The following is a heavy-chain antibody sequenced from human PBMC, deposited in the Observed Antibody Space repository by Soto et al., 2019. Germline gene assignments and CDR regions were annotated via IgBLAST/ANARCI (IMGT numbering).Heavy chain of an antibody. J-gene: IGHJ4*02. CDR2: ISAYNGST. CDR1: GYTFTSYG. CDR3: ASAGVVGATWGHFDY. V-gene: IGHV1-18*04. D-gene: IGHD1-26*01. Sequence: VQLVQSGAEVKKPGASVKVSCTASGYTFTSYGISWVRQAPGQGLEWMGWISAYNGSTNYAQKYQDRVTMTTSTSTSTANMELRRQRSDETAVYYCASAGVVGATWGHFDYWGQGSLVTDSS.